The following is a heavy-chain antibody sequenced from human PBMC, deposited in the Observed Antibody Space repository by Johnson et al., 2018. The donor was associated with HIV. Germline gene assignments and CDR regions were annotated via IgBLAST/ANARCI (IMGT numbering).Heavy chain of an antibody. CDR2: INWNGGST. V-gene: IGHV3-20*04. D-gene: IGHD5/OR15-5a*01. J-gene: IGHJ3*02. Sequence: VQLVESGGGVVQPGRSLRLSCAASGFTFSSYAMSWVRQAPGKGLEWVAGINWNGGSTGYADSVKGRFTISRDNAKNSLHLQMNSLRAEDTALYYCAKEISVNAFDIWGQGTMVTVSS. CDR1: GFTFSSYA. CDR3: AKEISVNAFDI.